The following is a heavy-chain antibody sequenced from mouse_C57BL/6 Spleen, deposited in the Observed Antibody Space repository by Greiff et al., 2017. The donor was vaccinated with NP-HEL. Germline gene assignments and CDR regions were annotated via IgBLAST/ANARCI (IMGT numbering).Heavy chain of an antibody. J-gene: IGHJ4*01. V-gene: IGHV5-16*01. CDR2: INYDGSST. D-gene: IGHD1-1*01. CDR3: ARAVIDY. CDR1: GFTFSDYY. Sequence: EVMLVESEGGLVQPGSSMKLSCTASGFTFSDYYMAWVRQVPEKGLEWVANINYDGSSTYYLDSLKSRFIISRDNAKNILYLQMSSLKSEDTAPYFFARAVIDYWGQGTSVTVSS.